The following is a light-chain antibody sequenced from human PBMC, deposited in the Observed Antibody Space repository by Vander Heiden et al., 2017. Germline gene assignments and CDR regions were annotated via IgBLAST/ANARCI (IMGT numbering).Light chain of an antibody. CDR1: LSISSY. J-gene: IGKJ5*01. CDR3: HQSYRPPT. CDR2: AAA. V-gene: IGKV1-39*01. Sequence: DLQMPQSPSSLSASIGDRVTITCRASLSISSYLNWYQQKTGKAPKLLIDAAASLQSGVPSRFSGSGAGTDFTLTISSLQPEDLANYYRHQSYRPPTCGQGTRLEIK.